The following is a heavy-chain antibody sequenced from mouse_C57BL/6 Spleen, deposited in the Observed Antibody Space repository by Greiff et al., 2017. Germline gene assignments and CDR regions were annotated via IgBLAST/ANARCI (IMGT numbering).Heavy chain of an antibody. CDR3: ARGSTTVVDWYFDV. J-gene: IGHJ1*03. V-gene: IGHV1-85*01. CDR1: GYTFTSYD. CDR2: IYPRDGST. Sequence: VQLQESGPELVKPGASVKLSCKASGYTFTSYDINWVKQRPGQGLEWIGWIYPRDGSTKYNEKFKGKATLTVDTSSSTAYMELHSLTSEDSAVYFCARGSTTVVDWYFDVWGTGTTVTVSS. D-gene: IGHD1-1*01.